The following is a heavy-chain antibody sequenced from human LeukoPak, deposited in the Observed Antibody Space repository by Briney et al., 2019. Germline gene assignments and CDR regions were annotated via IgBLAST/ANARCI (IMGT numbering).Heavy chain of an antibody. V-gene: IGHV1-69*05. CDR3: ARVPAYYYYYMDV. J-gene: IGHJ6*03. Sequence: SVTVSCKASGGTFSSYAISWVRQAPGQGLEWMGGIIPIFGTANYAQKFQGRVTITTDESTSTAYMELSSLRSEDTAVYYCARVPAYYYYYMDVWGKGTTVTVSS. CDR1: GGTFSSYA. CDR2: IIPIFGTA. D-gene: IGHD2-2*01.